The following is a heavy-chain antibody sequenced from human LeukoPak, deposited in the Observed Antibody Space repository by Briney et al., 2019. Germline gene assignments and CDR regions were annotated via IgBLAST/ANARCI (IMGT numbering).Heavy chain of an antibody. CDR1: GGTFSSYA. J-gene: IGHJ6*02. CDR2: IIPIFGTA. Sequence: SVKVSCKASGGTFSSYAISWVRQAPGQGLEWMGGIIPIFGTANYAQKFQGRVTITADESTSTAYMELNSLRSEDTAVYYCARPSYDFWSGYYSDYYYGMDVWGQGTTVTVSS. V-gene: IGHV1-69*13. D-gene: IGHD3-3*01. CDR3: ARPSYDFWSGYYSDYYYGMDV.